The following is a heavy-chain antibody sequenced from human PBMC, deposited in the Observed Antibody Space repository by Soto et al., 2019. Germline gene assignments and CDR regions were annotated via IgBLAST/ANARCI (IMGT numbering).Heavy chain of an antibody. Sequence: QVQLVESGGGVVQPGRSLRLSCAASGFTFSSYGMHWVRQAPGKGLEWVAVISYDGSNKYYADSVKGRFTISRDNSKNTLYLQMNSLRAEDTTVYYCAKDRIQLWLRYNWFDPWGQGTLVNVSS. CDR2: ISYDGSNK. CDR1: GFTFSSYG. CDR3: AKDRIQLWLRYNWFDP. D-gene: IGHD5-18*01. J-gene: IGHJ5*02. V-gene: IGHV3-30*18.